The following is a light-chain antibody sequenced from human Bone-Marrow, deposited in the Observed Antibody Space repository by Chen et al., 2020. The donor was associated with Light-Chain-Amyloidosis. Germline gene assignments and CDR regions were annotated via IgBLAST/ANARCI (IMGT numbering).Light chain of an antibody. Sequence: SHELTQPPSVSASPGQPARIPCSGDALPKRYAYWSQQKSGQAPVLVIYDDSKRPSGITEIFSGSSSETMATLTISGAQVEDVADYYCFSSDSSNRHRVFGGGTKLTVL. CDR1: ALPKRY. J-gene: IGLJ3*02. CDR2: DDS. CDR3: FSSDSSNRHRV. V-gene: IGLV3-10*01.